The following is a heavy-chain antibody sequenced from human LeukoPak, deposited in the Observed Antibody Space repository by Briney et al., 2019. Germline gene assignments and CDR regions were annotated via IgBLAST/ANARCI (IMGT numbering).Heavy chain of an antibody. CDR2: ISASGSRT. CDR3: AKAQGYCGGETCQYAVDV. D-gene: IGHD2-21*01. J-gene: IGHJ6*02. Sequence: GGSLRLSCAASGFILSDYAMAWVRQAPGEGLEWVSGISASGSRTYYADSVKGRFTISRDKSKNTLFLQMNSLRAEDTAVYYCAKAQGYCGGETCQYAVDVWGQGTTVTVSS. V-gene: IGHV3-23*01. CDR1: GFILSDYA.